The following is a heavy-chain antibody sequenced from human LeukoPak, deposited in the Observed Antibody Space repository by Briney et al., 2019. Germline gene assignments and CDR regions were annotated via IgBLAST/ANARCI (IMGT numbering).Heavy chain of an antibody. CDR3: ARGSDSSGYSY. Sequence: PSETLSLTCTVSGGSISSYYWSWIRQPPGKGLEWTGYIYTSGSTNYNPSLKSRVTISVDTSKNQFSLKLSSVTAADTAVYYCARGSDSSGYSYWGQGTLVTVSS. CDR2: IYTSGST. V-gene: IGHV4-4*09. CDR1: GGSISSYY. J-gene: IGHJ4*02. D-gene: IGHD3-22*01.